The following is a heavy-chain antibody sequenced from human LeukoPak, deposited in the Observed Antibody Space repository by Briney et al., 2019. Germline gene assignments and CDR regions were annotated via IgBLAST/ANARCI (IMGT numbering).Heavy chain of an antibody. CDR2: INPDSGGT. CDR1: GYTFTGYY. J-gene: IGHJ4*02. CDR3: ARDLREYNWNGVDY. D-gene: IGHD1-1*01. Sequence: ASVKVSCKASGYTFTGYYMHWVRQAPGQGPEWMGWINPDSGGTNYAQKFQGRVTMTRDTSISTAYMELSRLRSDDTAVYYCARDLREYNWNGVDYWGQGTLVTVSS. V-gene: IGHV1-2*02.